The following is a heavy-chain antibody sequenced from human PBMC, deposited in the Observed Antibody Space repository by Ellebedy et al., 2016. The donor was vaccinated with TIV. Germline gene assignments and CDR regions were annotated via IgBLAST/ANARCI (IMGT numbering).Heavy chain of an antibody. CDR3: ARQLYPGAFDI. J-gene: IGHJ3*02. Sequence: GESLKISCKGSGYGFTSYWIGWVRQMPGKGREWMGIIYPGDSDTRYSPAFQGQVTISADKSISTAYLQWNSLKASDTAMYYCARQLYPGAFDIWGQGTMVTVSS. V-gene: IGHV5-51*01. CDR1: GYGFTSYW. D-gene: IGHD5/OR15-5a*01. CDR2: IYPGDSDT.